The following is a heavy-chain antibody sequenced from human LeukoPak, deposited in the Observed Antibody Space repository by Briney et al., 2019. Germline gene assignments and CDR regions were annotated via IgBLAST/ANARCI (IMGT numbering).Heavy chain of an antibody. Sequence: GGSLRLSCAASGFTFSDSYMTWIRQAPGKGLEWVSYISNSGSSIYYADSVKGRFTTSRDNAKSSLYLQMNSLRAEDTAVYYCARARRDGYNYFGDAFDIWGQGTMVTVSS. CDR3: ARARRDGYNYFGDAFDI. CDR1: GFTFSDSY. D-gene: IGHD5-24*01. V-gene: IGHV3-11*04. CDR2: ISNSGSSI. J-gene: IGHJ3*02.